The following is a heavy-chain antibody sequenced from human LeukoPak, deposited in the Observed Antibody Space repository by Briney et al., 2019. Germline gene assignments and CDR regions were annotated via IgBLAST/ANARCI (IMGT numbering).Heavy chain of an antibody. J-gene: IGHJ4*02. Sequence: ASVKVSFKASGYTLTDYYMHWVRQAPGHGLEWMGRINPNSGGTNYAQKFQGRVTMTRDTSISTVYMELSRLRSDDTAVYYCARVGYYESSGYYEYWGQGTLVTVSS. D-gene: IGHD3-22*01. CDR2: INPNSGGT. CDR3: ARVGYYESSGYYEY. CDR1: GYTLTDYY. V-gene: IGHV1-2*06.